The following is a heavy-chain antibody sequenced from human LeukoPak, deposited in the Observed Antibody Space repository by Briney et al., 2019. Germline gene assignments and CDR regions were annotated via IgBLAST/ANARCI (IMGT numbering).Heavy chain of an antibody. CDR2: IIPIFGTA. CDR3: AREGVGGYYFFDY. J-gene: IGHJ4*02. V-gene: IGHV1-69*01. D-gene: IGHD5-12*01. CDR1: GGTFSSYA. Sequence: GSSVKVSCKASGGTFSSYAISWVRQAPGQGLEWMGGIIPIFGTANYAQKFQGRVTITADESTSTAYMELSSLRSEGTAVYYCAREGVGGYYFFDYWGQGTLVTVSS.